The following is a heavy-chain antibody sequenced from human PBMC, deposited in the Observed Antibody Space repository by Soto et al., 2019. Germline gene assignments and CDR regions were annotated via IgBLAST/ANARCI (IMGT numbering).Heavy chain of an antibody. CDR2: ISSNGGST. CDR3: VKDAPWGAARPEIDY. V-gene: IGHV3-64D*06. J-gene: IGHJ4*02. CDR1: GFTFSSYA. Sequence: EVQLVESGGGLVQPGGSLRLSCSASGFTFSSYAMHWVRQAPGKGLEYVSAISSNGGSTYYADSVKGRFTISRDNSKNTLYLQMSSLRAEDTAVYYCVKDAPWGAARPEIDYWGQGTLVTVSS. D-gene: IGHD6-6*01.